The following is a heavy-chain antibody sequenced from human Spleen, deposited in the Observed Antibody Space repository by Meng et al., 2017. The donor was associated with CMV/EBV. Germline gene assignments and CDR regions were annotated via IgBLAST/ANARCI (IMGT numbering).Heavy chain of an antibody. J-gene: IGHJ4*02. V-gene: IGHV1-69*10. CDR2: IIPILGIA. Sequence: SVKVSCKASGGTFSSYAISWVRQAPGQGLEWMGGIIPILGIANYAQKFQGRVTITADKSTTTVYMELSSLRSEDTAVYYCANQNDFSSGYYIHGYWGQGTLVTVSS. CDR3: ANQNDFSSGYYIHGY. D-gene: IGHD3-3*01. CDR1: GGTFSSYA.